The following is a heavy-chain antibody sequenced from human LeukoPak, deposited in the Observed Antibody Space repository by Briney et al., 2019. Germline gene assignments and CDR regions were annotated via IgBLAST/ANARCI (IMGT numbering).Heavy chain of an antibody. J-gene: IGHJ4*02. CDR1: GFTFSSYG. Sequence: GGSLRPSCAASGFTFSSYGMHWVRQAPGKGLEWVAVIWYDGSNKYYADSVKGRFTISRDNSKNTLYLQMNSLRAEDTAVYYRAREGGWDLRGYFDYWGQGTLVTVSS. CDR3: AREGGWDLRGYFDY. D-gene: IGHD1-26*01. V-gene: IGHV3-33*01. CDR2: IWYDGSNK.